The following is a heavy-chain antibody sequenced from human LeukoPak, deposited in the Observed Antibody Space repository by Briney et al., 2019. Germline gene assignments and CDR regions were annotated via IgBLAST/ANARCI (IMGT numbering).Heavy chain of an antibody. J-gene: IGHJ4*02. Sequence: ASVKVSCKASGYTFTGYYMRWVRQAPGQGLEWMGWINPNSGGTNYAQKFQGRVTMTRDTSISTAYMELSRLRSDDTAVYYCVRGTGSGWYFDYWGQGTLVTVSS. CDR1: GYTFTGYY. CDR3: VRGTGSGWYFDY. V-gene: IGHV1-2*02. CDR2: INPNSGGT. D-gene: IGHD6-19*01.